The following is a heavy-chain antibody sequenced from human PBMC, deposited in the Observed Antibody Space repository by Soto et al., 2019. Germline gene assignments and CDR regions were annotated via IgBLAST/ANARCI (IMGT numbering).Heavy chain of an antibody. D-gene: IGHD4-17*01. CDR2: MNPNSGNT. V-gene: IGHV1-8*01. CDR3: ALDYGGNSGWFDP. Sequence: ASVKVSCKASGYTFTSYDINWVRQATGQGLEWVGWMNPNSGNTDYAQNFQGRVTLTRNTSISTAYMELSSLRSEDTAMYYCALDYGGNSGWFDPWGQGTLVTV. CDR1: GYTFTSYD. J-gene: IGHJ5*02.